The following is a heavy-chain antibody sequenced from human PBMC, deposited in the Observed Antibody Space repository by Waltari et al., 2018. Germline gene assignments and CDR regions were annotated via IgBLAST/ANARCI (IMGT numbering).Heavy chain of an antibody. V-gene: IGHV3-7*04. J-gene: IGHJ4*02. Sequence: TLSLSCAASGFTFGTSWMNWVRQAPGRGPEWVANIKPDGSGRSYVDFVRGRFTISRDNAKSSLYLQINSLTVEDTAIYYCARDRGWLQFDYWGQGALVIVSS. CDR2: IKPDGSGR. CDR1: GFTFGTSW. D-gene: IGHD5-12*01. CDR3: ARDRGWLQFDY.